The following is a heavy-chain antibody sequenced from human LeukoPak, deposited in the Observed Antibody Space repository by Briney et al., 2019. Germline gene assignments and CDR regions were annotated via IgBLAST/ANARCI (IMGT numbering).Heavy chain of an antibody. D-gene: IGHD3-22*01. CDR1: GGSISSYY. CDR2: IYYSGST. V-gene: IGHV4-59*01. J-gene: IGHJ5*02. CDR3: ARDRPNYYDSSGNWFDP. Sequence: SETLSLTCTVSGGSISSYYWSWIRQPPGKGLEWIGYIYYSGSTNYNPSLKSRVTISVDTSKNQFSLKLSSVIAADTAVYYCARDRPNYYDSSGNWFDPWGQGTLVTVSS.